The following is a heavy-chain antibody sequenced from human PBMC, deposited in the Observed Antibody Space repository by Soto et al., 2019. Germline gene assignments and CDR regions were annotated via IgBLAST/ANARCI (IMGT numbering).Heavy chain of an antibody. J-gene: IGHJ4*02. CDR1: GYTLTELS. D-gene: IGHD1-26*01. CDR2: FDPEDGET. Sequence: GASVKVSCKVSGYTLTELSMHWVRQAPGKGLEWMGGFDPEDGETIYAQKFQGGVTMTEDTSTDTAYMELSSLRSEDTAVYYCAPSGLVGATLFDYWGQGTLVTVSS. CDR3: APSGLVGATLFDY. V-gene: IGHV1-24*01.